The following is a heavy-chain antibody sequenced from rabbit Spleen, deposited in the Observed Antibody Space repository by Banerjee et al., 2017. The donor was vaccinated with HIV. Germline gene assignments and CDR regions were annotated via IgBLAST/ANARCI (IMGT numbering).Heavy chain of an antibody. CDR1: GFTFSTYY. Sequence: QSLEESGGDLVKPGASLTLSCKASGFTFSTYYMSWVRQAPGKGLEWIATISNGGSTWYATWAKGRFTISRTSSTTVDLKMTSLTAADTATYFCARNFDLWGPGTLVTVS. J-gene: IGHJ4*01. V-gene: IGHV1S40*01. CDR2: ISNGGST. CDR3: ARNFDL.